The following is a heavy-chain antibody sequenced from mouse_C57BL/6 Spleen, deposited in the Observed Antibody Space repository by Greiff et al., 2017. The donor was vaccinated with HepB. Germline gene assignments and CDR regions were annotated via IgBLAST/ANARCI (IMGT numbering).Heavy chain of an antibody. CDR1: GFTFTDYY. CDR2: IRNKANGYTT. J-gene: IGHJ2*01. CDR3: ARDTEYYFDY. V-gene: IGHV7-3*01. Sequence: EVKLVESGGGLVQPGGSLSLSCAASGFTFTDYYMSWVRQPPGKALEWLGFIRNKANGYTTEYSASVKGRFTISRDNSQSILYLQMNALRAEDSATYYCARDTEYYFDYWGQGTTLTVSS.